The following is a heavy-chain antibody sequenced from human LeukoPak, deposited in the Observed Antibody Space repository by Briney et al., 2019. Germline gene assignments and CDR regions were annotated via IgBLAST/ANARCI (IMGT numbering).Heavy chain of an antibody. CDR3: AKDYITMIVGAFDI. D-gene: IGHD3-22*01. Sequence: GGSLRLSCAASGFMFSSYGMHWVRQAPGKGLEWVAFIRYDGTNKYYADSVKGRFTISRDNSKKTLYLEMNSLRAEDTAVYYCAKDYITMIVGAFDIWGQGTMVTVSS. CDR2: IRYDGTNK. J-gene: IGHJ3*02. CDR1: GFMFSSYG. V-gene: IGHV3-30*02.